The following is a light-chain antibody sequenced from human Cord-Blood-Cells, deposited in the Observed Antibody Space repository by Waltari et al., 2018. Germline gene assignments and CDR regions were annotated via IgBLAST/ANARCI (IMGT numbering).Light chain of an antibody. V-gene: IGKV3-15*01. CDR1: QSVSSN. J-gene: IGKJ2*01. CDR3: QQYNNWPYT. Sequence: EIVMTQSPATLSVSPGERATLSCRASQSVSSNLAWYQQKPGQAPRLLIYGASTRATGIPSSFSGSGSWTEFTLTISSLQSEDFAVYYCQQYNNWPYTFGQGTKLEIK. CDR2: GAS.